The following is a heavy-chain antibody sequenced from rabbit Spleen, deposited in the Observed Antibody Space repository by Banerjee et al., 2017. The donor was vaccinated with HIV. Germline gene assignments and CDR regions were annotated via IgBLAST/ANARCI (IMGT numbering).Heavy chain of an antibody. CDR1: GFSFNSGYD. J-gene: IGHJ6*01. CDR3: ARDTGSSFSTYGMDL. CDR2: IYTGNGKN. D-gene: IGHD8-1*01. V-gene: IGHV1S40*01. Sequence: QSLEESGGGLVKPGASLTLTCKASGFSFNSGYDMSWVRQAPGKGLEWIGFIYTGNGKNYYASWAKGRFTISKTSSTTVTLQMTSLTVADTAIYFCARDTGSSFSTYGMDLWGPGTLVTVS.